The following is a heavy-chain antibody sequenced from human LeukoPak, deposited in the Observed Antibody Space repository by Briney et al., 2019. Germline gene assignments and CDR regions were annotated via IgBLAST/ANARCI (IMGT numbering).Heavy chain of an antibody. CDR2: ISAYNGNT. Sequence: ASVKVSCKASGYTFTSYGISWVRQAPGQGLEWMGWISAYNGNTNYAQKPQGRVTMTTDTSTSTAYMELRSLRSDDTAVYYCARERVGATNFDYWGQGTLVTVSS. CDR3: ARERVGATNFDY. D-gene: IGHD1-26*01. CDR1: GYTFTSYG. V-gene: IGHV1-18*01. J-gene: IGHJ4*02.